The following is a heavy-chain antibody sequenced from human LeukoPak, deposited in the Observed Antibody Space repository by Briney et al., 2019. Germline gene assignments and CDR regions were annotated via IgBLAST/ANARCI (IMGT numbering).Heavy chain of an antibody. V-gene: IGHV1-46*01. D-gene: IGHD2-15*01. Sequence: ASVKVSCKASGYTFTNYYMHWVRQAPGQGLEWMGLINPSAGSTNYARNFQGRVTMTRDTSTSTVYMELSSLRSEDTAVYYCARGISCSGGSCRYFDYWGQGTLVTVSS. J-gene: IGHJ4*02. CDR1: GYTFTNYY. CDR2: INPSAGST. CDR3: ARGISCSGGSCRYFDY.